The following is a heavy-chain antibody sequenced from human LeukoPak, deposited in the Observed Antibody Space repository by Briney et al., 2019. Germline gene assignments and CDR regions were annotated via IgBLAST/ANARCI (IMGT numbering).Heavy chain of an antibody. D-gene: IGHD5-18*01. CDR3: AKDFGYSCGYGFDY. V-gene: IGHV3-9*01. CDR1: GFTFDDYA. Sequence: PGRSLRLSCAASGFTFDDYAMHWVRQAPGKGLEWVSGISWNSGRIAYADSVKGRFTISRDNAKNSLYLQMNSPRAEDTALYYCAKDFGYSCGYGFDYWGQGTLVTVSS. CDR2: ISWNSGRI. J-gene: IGHJ4*02.